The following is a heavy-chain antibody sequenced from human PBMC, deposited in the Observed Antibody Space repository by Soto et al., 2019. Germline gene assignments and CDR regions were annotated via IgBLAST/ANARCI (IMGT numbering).Heavy chain of an antibody. CDR1: VFIFSDFS. V-gene: IGHV3-21*01. J-gene: IGHJ6*02. Sequence: LRLSCAVSVFIFSDFSMNWVRQAPGKGLEWVASIGSSGGYIFYADSVKGRFTISRDNAKKSLDLQINSLRAEDTAVYYCAREKKHQSLGGRFGMDVWGRGTTVTVSS. CDR3: AREKKHQSLGGRFGMDV. D-gene: IGHD2-2*01. CDR2: IGSSGGYI.